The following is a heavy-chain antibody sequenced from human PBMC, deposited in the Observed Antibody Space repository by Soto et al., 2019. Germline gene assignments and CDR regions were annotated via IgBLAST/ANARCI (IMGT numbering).Heavy chain of an antibody. V-gene: IGHV3-23*01. J-gene: IGHJ4*02. CDR1: GFTFSSYA. CDR3: AKDPSLSYTVTYFDY. CDR2: ISGSGGST. Sequence: GGSLRLSCAASGFTFSSYAMSWVRQAPGKGLEWVSAISGSGGSTYYADSVKGRFTISRDNSKNTLYLQMNSLRAEDTAVYYCAKDPSLSYTVTYFDYWGQGTLVTVSS. D-gene: IGHD4-17*01.